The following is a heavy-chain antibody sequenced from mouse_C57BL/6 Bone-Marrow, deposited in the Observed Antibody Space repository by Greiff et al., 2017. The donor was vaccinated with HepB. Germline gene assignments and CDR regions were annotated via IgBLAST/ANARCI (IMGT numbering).Heavy chain of an antibody. CDR2: FYPGSGSI. CDR3: ARHEDPLYYYGSSPWFAY. J-gene: IGHJ3*01. D-gene: IGHD1-1*01. V-gene: IGHV1-62-2*01. Sequence: VKLVESGAELVKPGASVKLSCKASGYTFTEYTIHWVKQRSGQGLEWIGWFYPGSGSIKYNEKFKDKATLTADKSSSTVYMELSRLTSEDSAVYFCARHEDPLYYYGSSPWFAYWGQGTLVTVSA. CDR1: GYTFTEYT.